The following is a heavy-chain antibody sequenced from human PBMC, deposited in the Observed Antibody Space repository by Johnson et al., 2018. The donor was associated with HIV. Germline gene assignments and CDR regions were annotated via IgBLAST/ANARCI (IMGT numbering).Heavy chain of an antibody. J-gene: IGHJ3*02. CDR1: GFTFTTYG. D-gene: IGHD1-1*01. CDR2: IWYDGSSK. V-gene: IGHV3-33*08. CDR3: ARDLGPNGRGAFDM. Sequence: QMLLVESGGGVVQPGRSLRLSCAASGFTFTTYGMHWVRQAPGKGLEWVAVIWYDGSSKYYADSVKGRFTISRDNSRNTLYLQMNSLRAEDTAVYYCARDLGPNGRGAFDMWGRGTMVTVSS.